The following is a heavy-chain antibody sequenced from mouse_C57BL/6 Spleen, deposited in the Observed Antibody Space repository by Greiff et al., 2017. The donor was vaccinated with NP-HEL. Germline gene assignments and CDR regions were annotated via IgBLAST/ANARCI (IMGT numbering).Heavy chain of an antibody. CDR2: ISYDGSN. CDR1: GYSITSGYY. J-gene: IGHJ3*01. CDR3: ARDDDGYYFAY. D-gene: IGHD2-3*01. Sequence: VQLKQSGPGLVKPSQSLSLTCSVTGYSITSGYYWNWIRQFPGNKLEWMGYISYDGSNNYNPSLKNRISITRDTSKNQFFLKLNSVTTEDTATYYCARDDDGYYFAYWGQGTLVTVSA. V-gene: IGHV3-6*01.